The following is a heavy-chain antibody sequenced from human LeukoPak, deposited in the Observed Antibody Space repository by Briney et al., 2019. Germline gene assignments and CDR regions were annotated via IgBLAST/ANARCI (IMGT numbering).Heavy chain of an antibody. CDR1: GGTFSSYA. V-gene: IGHV1-69*01. CDR2: IIPIFGTA. CDR3: AGDFWSGYYYYYYMDV. J-gene: IGHJ6*03. D-gene: IGHD3-3*01. Sequence: SVKVSCKASGGTFSSYAISWVRQAPGQGLEWMGGIIPIFGTANYAQKFQGGVTITADESTSTAYMELSSLRSEDTAVYYCAGDFWSGYYYYYYMDVWGKGTTVTVSS.